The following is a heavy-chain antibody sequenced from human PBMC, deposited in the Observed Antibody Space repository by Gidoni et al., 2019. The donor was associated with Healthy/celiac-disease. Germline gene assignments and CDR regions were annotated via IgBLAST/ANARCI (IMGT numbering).Heavy chain of an antibody. J-gene: IGHJ2*01. V-gene: IGHV4-59*01. Sequence: QVQLQESGPGLVKPSATLSLTCTVSGGSISSYYWSWIRQPPGKGLEWIGYIYYSGSTNYNPSLKSRVTISVDTSKNQFSLKLSSVTAADTAVYYCARDRVEMATIMAWYFDLWGRGTLVTVSS. CDR3: ARDRVEMATIMAWYFDL. CDR2: IYYSGST. D-gene: IGHD5-12*01. CDR1: GGSISSYY.